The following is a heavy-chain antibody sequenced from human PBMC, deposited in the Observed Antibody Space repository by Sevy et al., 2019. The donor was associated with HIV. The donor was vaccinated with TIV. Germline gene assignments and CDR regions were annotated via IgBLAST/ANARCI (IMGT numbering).Heavy chain of an antibody. CDR3: ARGMKPYYYYDMAV. J-gene: IGHJ6*02. CDR1: GFTFSSYS. CDR2: ISSSSSYI. V-gene: IGHV3-21*01. Sequence: GGSLRLSCAASGFTFSSYSMNWVRQAPGKGLEWVSSISSSSSYIYYADSVKGRFTVSRDNSKNTVFLQMNSLRPEDTAVYFCARGMKPYYYYDMAVWGQGTTVTVSS.